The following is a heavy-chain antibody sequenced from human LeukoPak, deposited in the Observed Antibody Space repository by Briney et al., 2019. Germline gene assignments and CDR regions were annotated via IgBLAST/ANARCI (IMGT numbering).Heavy chain of an antibody. D-gene: IGHD2-21*02. Sequence: ASVKVSCKASGGTFGSYAISWVRQAPGQELEWMGGIIPIFGTANYAQKFQGRVTITADESTSTAYMELSSLRSEDTAVYYCARDCGGDCYSMDYWGQGTLVTVSS. CDR2: IIPIFGTA. V-gene: IGHV1-69*13. CDR1: GGTFGSYA. CDR3: ARDCGGDCYSMDY. J-gene: IGHJ4*02.